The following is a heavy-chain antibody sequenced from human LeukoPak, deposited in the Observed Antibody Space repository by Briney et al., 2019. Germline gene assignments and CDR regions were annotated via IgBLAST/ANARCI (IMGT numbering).Heavy chain of an antibody. V-gene: IGHV4-39*07. Sequence: PSETLSLTCTVSGGSMNINNYYWAWIRQPPGKGLEWLGSIYHSGSTYYNPSLKSRVTISVDTSKNQFSLKLSSVTAADTAVYYCAREEPERRVDYWGQGTLVTVSS. D-gene: IGHD1-1*01. CDR1: GGSMNINNYY. CDR2: IYHSGST. CDR3: AREEPERRVDY. J-gene: IGHJ4*02.